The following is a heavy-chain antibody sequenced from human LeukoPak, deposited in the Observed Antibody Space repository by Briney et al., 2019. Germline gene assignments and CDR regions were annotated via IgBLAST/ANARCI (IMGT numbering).Heavy chain of an antibody. V-gene: IGHV4-34*01. CDR3: ARDGSIAAAGFYYFDY. D-gene: IGHD6-13*01. CDR1: GGSFSGYY. CDR2: INHSGST. J-gene: IGHJ4*02. Sequence: SETLSLTCAVYGGSFSGYYWSWIRQPPRKGLEWIGEINHSGSTNFNPSLKSRVTISVDTSKNQFSLKLSSVTAADTAVYYCARDGSIAAAGFYYFDYWGQGTLVTVSS.